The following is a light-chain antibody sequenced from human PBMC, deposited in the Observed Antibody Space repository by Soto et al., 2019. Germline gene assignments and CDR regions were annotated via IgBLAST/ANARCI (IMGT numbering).Light chain of an antibody. CDR3: SSYAGRNNYV. CDR2: EVN. CDR1: SSDVGNYDS. Sequence: QSALTQPPSASGSPGQSVTISCTGTSSDVGNYDSVSWYQHHPGKAPQAVIYEVNKRPSGVPDRFSGSKSGNTASLTVSGLQAEDEGDYYCSSYAGRNNYVFGTGTKVTVL. J-gene: IGLJ1*01. V-gene: IGLV2-8*01.